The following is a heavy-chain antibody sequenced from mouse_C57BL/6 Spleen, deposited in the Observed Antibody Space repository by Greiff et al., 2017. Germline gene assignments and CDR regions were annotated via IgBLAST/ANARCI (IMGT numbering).Heavy chain of an antibody. Sequence: QVQLQQSGAELVKPGASVKISCKASGYAFSSYWMNWVKQRPGKGLEWIGQIYPGDGDTNYNGKFKGRATLTADKSSSTSYMQLSSLTSEDSAVYFCARGSVYESMDYWAQGTSVTVSS. CDR2: IYPGDGDT. J-gene: IGHJ4*01. D-gene: IGHD3-2*02. CDR3: ARGSVYESMDY. CDR1: GYAFSSYW. V-gene: IGHV1-80*01.